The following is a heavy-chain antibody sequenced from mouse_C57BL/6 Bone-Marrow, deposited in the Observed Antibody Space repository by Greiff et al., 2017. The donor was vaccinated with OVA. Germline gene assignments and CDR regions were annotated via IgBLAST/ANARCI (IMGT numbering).Heavy chain of an antibody. Sequence: QVQLQQSGAELMKPGASVKPSCKATGYTFTGYWIEWVKQRPGHGLEWIGEILPGSGSTNYNEKFKGKATFTADTSSNTAYMQLSSLTTEDSAIYYCAGVGLANWAYYFDYWGQGTTLTVSS. CDR3: AGVGLANWAYYFDY. CDR1: GYTFTGYW. J-gene: IGHJ2*01. CDR2: ILPGSGST. D-gene: IGHD4-1*01. V-gene: IGHV1-9*01.